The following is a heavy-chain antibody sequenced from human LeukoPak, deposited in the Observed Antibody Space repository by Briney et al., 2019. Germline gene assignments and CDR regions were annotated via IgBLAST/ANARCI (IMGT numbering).Heavy chain of an antibody. D-gene: IGHD5-24*01. J-gene: IGHJ4*02. CDR1: GFTFSSYG. CDR3: AKGGVGRWLQSPVDY. Sequence: GGSLRLSCAASGFTFSSYGMHWVRQAPGKGLEWVAVMSYDGSNKYYADSVKGRFTISRDNSKNTLYLQMNSLRAEDTAVYYCAKGGVGRWLQSPVDYWGQGTLVTVSS. V-gene: IGHV3-30*18. CDR2: MSYDGSNK.